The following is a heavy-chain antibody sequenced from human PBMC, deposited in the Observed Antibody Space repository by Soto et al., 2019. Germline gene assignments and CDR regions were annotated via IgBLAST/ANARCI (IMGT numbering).Heavy chain of an antibody. V-gene: IGHV1-69*08. D-gene: IGHD4-17*01. J-gene: IGHJ4*02. CDR3: AKDYGGKDGDY. CDR2: IIPILGIA. Sequence: QVQLVQSGAEVKKPGSSVKVSCKASGGTFSSYTISWVRQAPGQGLEWMGRIIPILGIANYAQKFQGRVTITADKSTSTAYMELSRLISEDTAVYYCAKDYGGKDGDYWGQGTLVTVAS. CDR1: GGTFSSYT.